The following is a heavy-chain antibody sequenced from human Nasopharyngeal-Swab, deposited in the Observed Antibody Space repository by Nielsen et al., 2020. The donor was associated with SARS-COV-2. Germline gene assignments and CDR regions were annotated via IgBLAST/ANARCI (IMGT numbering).Heavy chain of an antibody. Sequence: SVKVSCKASGFTFTSSAVQWVRQARGQGLEWIGWIVVGSGNTNYAQKFQERVTITRDMSTSTAYMELSSLRSEDTAVYYCAADPQPIIAAAGNIWGQGTMVTVSS. J-gene: IGHJ3*02. CDR2: IVVGSGNT. V-gene: IGHV1-58*01. CDR3: AADPQPIIAAAGNI. CDR1: GFTFTSSA. D-gene: IGHD6-13*01.